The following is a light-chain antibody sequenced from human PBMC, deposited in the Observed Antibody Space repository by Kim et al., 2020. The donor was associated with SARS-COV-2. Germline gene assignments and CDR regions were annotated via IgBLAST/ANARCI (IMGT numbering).Light chain of an antibody. CDR2: SNN. CDR3: AVWDDSLKQWV. V-gene: IGLV1-44*01. Sequence: QSVLTQPLSASGTPGQRVTISCSGSSADIGNTTVVWYQQLPGAAPNLLIYSNNQRPSGVSDRFSGSRSGTSASLAISGVQSGDEADYYCAVWDDSLKQWVFGGGTQLTVL. J-gene: IGLJ3*02. CDR1: SADIGNTT.